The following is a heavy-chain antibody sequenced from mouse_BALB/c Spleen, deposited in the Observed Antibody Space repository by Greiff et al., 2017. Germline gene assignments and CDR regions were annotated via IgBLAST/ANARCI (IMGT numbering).Heavy chain of an antibody. D-gene: IGHD1-2*01. CDR3: ARSTTAWYFDV. CDR2: ISSGGSYT. J-gene: IGHJ1*01. V-gene: IGHV5-9-4*01. Sequence: DVMLVESGGGLVKPGGSLKLSCAASGFTFSSYAMSWVRQSPEKRLEWVAEISSGGSYTYYPDTVTGRFTISRDNAKNTLYLEMSSLRSEDTAMYYCARSTTAWYFDVWGAGTTVTVSS. CDR1: GFTFSSYA.